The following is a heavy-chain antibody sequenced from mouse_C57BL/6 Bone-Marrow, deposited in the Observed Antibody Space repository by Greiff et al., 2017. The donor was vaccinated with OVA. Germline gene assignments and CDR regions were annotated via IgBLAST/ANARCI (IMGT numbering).Heavy chain of an antibody. Sequence: QVQLKQPGAELVKPGASVKMSCKASGYTFTSYWITWVKQRPGQGLEWIGDIYPGSGSTNYNEKFKSKATLTVDTSSSTAYMQLSSLTSEDSAVYYGAREDYRNYGGCAYWGQGTLVTVSA. CDR3: AREDYRNYGGCAY. J-gene: IGHJ3*01. CDR2: IYPGSGST. V-gene: IGHV1-55*01. CDR1: GYTFTSYW. D-gene: IGHD2-5*01.